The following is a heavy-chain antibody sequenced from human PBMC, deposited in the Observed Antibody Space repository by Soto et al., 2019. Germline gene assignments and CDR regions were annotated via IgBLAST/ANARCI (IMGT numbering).Heavy chain of an antibody. J-gene: IGHJ1*01. CDR2: INWNSGSI. Sequence: EVQLVESRGGLVQPGRSLRLSCAASGLTFDDYAMHWVRQVPGKGLEWVSGINWNSGSIGYGDSVKGRFAISRDNAKNSLHLQMNSLSAEDTAFYYGVKDERINWYSGHFRHWGQGTLVTVSS. D-gene: IGHD6-13*01. V-gene: IGHV3-9*01. CDR3: VKDERINWYSGHFRH. CDR1: GLTFDDYA.